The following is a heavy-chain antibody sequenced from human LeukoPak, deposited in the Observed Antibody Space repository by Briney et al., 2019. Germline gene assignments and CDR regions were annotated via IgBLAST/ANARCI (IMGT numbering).Heavy chain of an antibody. CDR1: GFTVSSNY. Sequence: PGGSLRLSCAASGFTVSSNYMSWVRQAPGKGLEWVSVIYSGGSTYYADSVKGRFTISRDNSKNTLYLQMNSLRAEDTAVYYCAKDLEGDYARGGYFNLWGRGTLVTVSS. CDR3: AKDLEGDYARGGYFNL. CDR2: IYSGGST. V-gene: IGHV3-53*01. D-gene: IGHD4-17*01. J-gene: IGHJ2*01.